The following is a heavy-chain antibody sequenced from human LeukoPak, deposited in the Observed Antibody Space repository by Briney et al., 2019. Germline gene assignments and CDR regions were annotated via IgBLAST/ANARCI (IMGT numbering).Heavy chain of an antibody. V-gene: IGHV4-39*01. J-gene: IGHJ4*02. Sequence: SETLSLTCTVSGGSISSSSYYWGWIRQPPGKGLEWIGSIYYSVSTYYNPSLKSRVTISVDTSKNQFSLKLSSVTAADTAVYYCARSGSYRTRAGYFDYWGRGTLVTVSS. CDR3: ARSGSYRTRAGYFDY. CDR1: GGSISSSSYY. CDR2: IYYSVST. D-gene: IGHD1-26*01.